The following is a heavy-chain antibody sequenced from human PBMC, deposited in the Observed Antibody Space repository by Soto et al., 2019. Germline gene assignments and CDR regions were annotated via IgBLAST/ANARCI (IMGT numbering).Heavy chain of an antibody. D-gene: IGHD3-3*01. CDR2: INGSNGNT. CDR3: ARAGTVFGLLGNYYGMDV. Sequence: VQIVQSGAEERKPGASVKVSCKASGYIFTGYAMHWVRQAPGQRLEWMAWINGSNGNTRYSQKFQGRVTITRDTTANTAHMELSSLRSEDTAVYYCARAGTVFGLLGNYYGMDVWGQGTTVTVSS. V-gene: IGHV1-3*05. J-gene: IGHJ6*02. CDR1: GYIFTGYA.